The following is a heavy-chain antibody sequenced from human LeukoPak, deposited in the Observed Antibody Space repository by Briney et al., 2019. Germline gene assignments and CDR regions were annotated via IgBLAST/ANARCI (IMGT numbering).Heavy chain of an antibody. V-gene: IGHV5-51*01. CDR1: EYSFTNYL. D-gene: IGHD2-15*01. CDR3: ARRGGPTVVNNFGMDV. J-gene: IGHJ6*02. CDR2: IWPGDSDT. Sequence: GESLNISCKGSEYSFTNYLTAWLRQMPGKGLECMGIIWPGDSDTRYSPSFQGQVTISADKSTSTAYLQWSSLRASDTAMYYCARRGGPTVVNNFGMDVWGQGTTVTVSS.